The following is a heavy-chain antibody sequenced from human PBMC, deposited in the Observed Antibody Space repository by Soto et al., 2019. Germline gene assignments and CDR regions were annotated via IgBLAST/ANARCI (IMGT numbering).Heavy chain of an antibody. CDR1: GGSISSSSTY. CDR2: ISYIGST. Sequence: PSETLSLTFTVSGGSISSSSTYWVWIRQPPGKGLEWIGSISYIGSTYYNPSLESRVTISVDTSKNQFSLKLSSVTAADTAVYYCARPGFGMDVWGQGTTVTVSS. V-gene: IGHV4-39*01. J-gene: IGHJ6*02. CDR3: ARPGFGMDV.